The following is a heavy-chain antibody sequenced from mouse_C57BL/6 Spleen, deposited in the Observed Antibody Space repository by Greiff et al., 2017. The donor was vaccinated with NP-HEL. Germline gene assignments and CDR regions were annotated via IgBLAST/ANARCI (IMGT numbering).Heavy chain of an antibody. Sequence: QVQLQQSGAELARPGASVKLSCKASGYTFTSYGLSWVKQRTGQGLEWIGEIYPRSGNTYYNEKFKGKATLTAAKSSSTEYMELRSLTSEDSAVYFCAKSVITTVVADAMDDWGQGTSVTVSS. CDR3: AKSVITTVVADAMDD. J-gene: IGHJ4*01. V-gene: IGHV1-81*01. D-gene: IGHD1-1*01. CDR2: IYPRSGNT. CDR1: GYTFTSYG.